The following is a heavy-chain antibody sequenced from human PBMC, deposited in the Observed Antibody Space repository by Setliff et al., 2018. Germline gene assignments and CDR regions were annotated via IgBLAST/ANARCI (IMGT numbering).Heavy chain of an antibody. Sequence: SETLSLTCAVYGGSFSGYYWSWIRQPPGKGLEWIGEINHSGSTNYNPSLKSRVTISVDTSKNQFSLKLSSVTAADTAVYYCARSAANYDFWSGYVYWYFDLWGRGTLVTVSS. CDR2: INHSGST. CDR3: ARSAANYDFWSGYVYWYFDL. J-gene: IGHJ2*01. D-gene: IGHD3-3*01. V-gene: IGHV4-34*01. CDR1: GGSFSGYY.